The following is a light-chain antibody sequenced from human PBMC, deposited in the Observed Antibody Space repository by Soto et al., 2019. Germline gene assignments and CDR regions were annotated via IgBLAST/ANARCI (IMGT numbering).Light chain of an antibody. CDR3: QQYDNLPLT. Sequence: DIQMTQSPSSLSASVGDRVTITCQASQDISNYLNWYQQKPGKDPKLLIYDASNLETGVPSRFSGSGSGTDFTFTISSLQAEDIATYYCQQYDNLPLTFGGGTKVEIK. CDR1: QDISNY. V-gene: IGKV1-33*01. CDR2: DAS. J-gene: IGKJ4*01.